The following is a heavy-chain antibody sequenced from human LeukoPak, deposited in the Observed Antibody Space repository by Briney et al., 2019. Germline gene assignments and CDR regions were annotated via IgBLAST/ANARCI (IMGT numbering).Heavy chain of an antibody. CDR1: GFTFSSYA. CDR2: ISYDGSNK. J-gene: IGHJ6*02. D-gene: IGHD3-10*01. Sequence: QPGGSLRLSCAASGFTFSSYAMHWVSQAPGKGLEWVAVISYDGSNKYYADSVKGRFTISRDDTQNSLYLQMNSLRAEDTAVYYCAKNTWKSSDSGRGRMDVWGQGTTVTVSS. CDR3: AKNTWKSSDSGRGRMDV. V-gene: IGHV3-30*04.